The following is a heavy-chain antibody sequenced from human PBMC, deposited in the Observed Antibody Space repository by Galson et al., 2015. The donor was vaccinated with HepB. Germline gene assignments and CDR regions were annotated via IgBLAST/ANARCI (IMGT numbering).Heavy chain of an antibody. CDR2: IYSGGST. V-gene: IGHV3-53*01. J-gene: IGHJ5*02. D-gene: IGHD5-24*01. Sequence: SLRLSCAASGFTVSANYMSWVRQAPGRGPEWVSLIYSGGSTYYADSVKGRFTISRVNSKSTLYLQMNSLRAEDTAVYYCARISREAYNRGSGWFDPWGQGTLVTVSS. CDR1: GFTVSANY. CDR3: ARISREAYNRGSGWFDP.